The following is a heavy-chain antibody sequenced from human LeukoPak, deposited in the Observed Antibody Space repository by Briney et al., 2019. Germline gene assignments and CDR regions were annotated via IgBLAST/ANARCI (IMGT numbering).Heavy chain of an antibody. CDR2: IFAGGTT. V-gene: IGHV4-59*11. Sequence: SETLSLTCVVSGYSITSHYWSWIRQSTGKGLEWIGNIFAGGTTNYNPSLKSRVSISMDTSKNQFSLKMTSVTAADTAIYFCARGLWFGEQDGLGIWGPGTVVTVAS. CDR1: GYSITSHY. CDR3: ARGLWFGEQDGLGI. D-gene: IGHD3-10*01. J-gene: IGHJ3*02.